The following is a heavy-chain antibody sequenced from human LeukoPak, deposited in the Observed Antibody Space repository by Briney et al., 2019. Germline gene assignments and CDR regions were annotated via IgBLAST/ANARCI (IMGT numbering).Heavy chain of an antibody. CDR3: AELGITMIGGV. Sequence: QAGGSLRLSCAASGFTFSSYATSWVRLAPGKGLEWVSAISGSGGSTYYADSVKGRFTISRDNSKNTLYLQMNSLRAEDTAVYYCAELGITMIGGVWGKGTTVTISS. V-gene: IGHV3-23*01. CDR1: GFTFSSYA. J-gene: IGHJ6*04. D-gene: IGHD3-10*02. CDR2: ISGSGGST.